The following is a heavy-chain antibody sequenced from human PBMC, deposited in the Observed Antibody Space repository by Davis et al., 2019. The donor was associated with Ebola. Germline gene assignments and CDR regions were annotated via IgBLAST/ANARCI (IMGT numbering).Heavy chain of an antibody. CDR3: AAANLYYYYYMDV. V-gene: IGHV1-58*01. J-gene: IGHJ6*03. CDR2: VVVGSGNT. CDR1: GFTFTRSA. Sequence: SVKVSCKASGFTFTRSAVQWVRQARGQRLEWIGWVVVGSGNTNYTHQFQDRVTISRDMSTSTAYMELSSLRSEDTAVYFCAAANLYYYYYMDVWGKGTTVTVSS.